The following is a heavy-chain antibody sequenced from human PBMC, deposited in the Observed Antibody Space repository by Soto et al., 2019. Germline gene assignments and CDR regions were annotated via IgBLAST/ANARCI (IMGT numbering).Heavy chain of an antibody. V-gene: IGHV1-69*13. D-gene: IGHD3-22*01. J-gene: IGHJ2*01. CDR1: GGTFSSYA. CDR3: ARATMIQVALPRLKFDL. Sequence: SVKVSCKASGGTFSSYAISWVRQAPGQGLEWMGGIIPIFGTANYAQKFQGRVTITADESTSTAYMELSSLRSEDTAVYYCARATMIQVALPRLKFDLWGRGTLVTVSS. CDR2: IIPIFGTA.